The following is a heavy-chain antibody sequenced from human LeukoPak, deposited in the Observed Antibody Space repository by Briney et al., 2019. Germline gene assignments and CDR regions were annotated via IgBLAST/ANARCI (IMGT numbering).Heavy chain of an antibody. D-gene: IGHD5-24*01. J-gene: IGHJ4*02. CDR2: IFDGGRT. Sequence: KASETLSLTCAVYGGSFSGYYWSWIRQPPGKGLEWIGEIFDGGRTNYNPSLKSRVTISGDTSKNQFSLKRSSVTAADTAVYYCARGLGEGYPDYWGQGTLVTVSP. V-gene: IGHV4-34*01. CDR1: GGSFSGYY. CDR3: ARGLGEGYPDY.